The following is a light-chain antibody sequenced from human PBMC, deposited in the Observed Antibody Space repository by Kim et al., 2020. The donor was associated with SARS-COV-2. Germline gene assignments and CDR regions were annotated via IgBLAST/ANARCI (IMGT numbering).Light chain of an antibody. V-gene: IGLV10-54*01. Sequence: QAGLTQPPSVSKGLRQTATLTCTGNSNNVGNQGAAWLQQHQGHPPKLLSYRNNNRPSGISERLSASRSGNTASLTITGLQPEDEADYYCSAWDSSLSVWVFGGGTQLPS. CDR3: SAWDSSLSVWV. CDR2: RNN. CDR1: SNNVGNQG. J-gene: IGLJ3*02.